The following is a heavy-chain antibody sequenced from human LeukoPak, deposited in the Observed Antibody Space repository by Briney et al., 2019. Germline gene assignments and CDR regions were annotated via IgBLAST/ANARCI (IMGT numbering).Heavy chain of an antibody. Sequence: PGGSLRLSCATSGFTFGTYVMSWVRQAPGKGLEWVSTITTGSSTFYADSVKGRFAISRDNARNAVRLQMNDLRPEDTAVYYCTNSGPGSGWSRCIFDFWGQGILVTVSS. CDR1: GFTFGTYV. V-gene: IGHV3-23*01. CDR3: TNSGPGSGWSRCIFDF. J-gene: IGHJ4*02. CDR2: ITTGSST. D-gene: IGHD6-19*01.